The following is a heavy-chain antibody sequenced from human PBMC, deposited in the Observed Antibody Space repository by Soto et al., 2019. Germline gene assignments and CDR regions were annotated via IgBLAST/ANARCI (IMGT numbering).Heavy chain of an antibody. D-gene: IGHD3-10*01. CDR3: ARGRSLLLWFGEQYYFDY. J-gene: IGHJ4*02. CDR2: INHSGST. V-gene: IGHV4-34*01. Sequence: QVQLQQWGAGLLKPSETLSLTCAVYGGSFSGYYWSWIRQPPGKGLEWIGEINHSGSTNYNPSLKSRVTISVDTSKNQFSLKLSSVTAADTAVYYCARGRSLLLWFGEQYYFDYWGQGTLVTVSS. CDR1: GGSFSGYY.